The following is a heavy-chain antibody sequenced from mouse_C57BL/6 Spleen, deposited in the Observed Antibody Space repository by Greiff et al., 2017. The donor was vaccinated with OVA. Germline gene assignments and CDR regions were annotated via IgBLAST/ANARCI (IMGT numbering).Heavy chain of an antibody. Sequence: EVMLVESGGGLVKPGGSLKLSCAASGFTFSDYGMPWVRQAPEKGLAWVAYISSGSSTIYYADTVKGRFTISRDNAKNTLFLQMTSLRSEDTAMYYCAKNWDGAYWGQGTLVTVSA. J-gene: IGHJ3*01. CDR1: GFTFSDYG. D-gene: IGHD4-1*01. V-gene: IGHV5-17*01. CDR2: ISSGSSTI. CDR3: AKNWDGAY.